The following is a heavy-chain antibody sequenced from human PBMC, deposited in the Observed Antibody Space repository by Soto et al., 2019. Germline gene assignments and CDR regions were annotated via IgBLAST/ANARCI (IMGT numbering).Heavy chain of an antibody. CDR3: ARAWGGVPDY. Sequence: QVQLQQWGAGLLKPSETLSLTCAVYGGSFSGYYWSWIRQPPGKGLEWIGEINHSGSTNYNPSLKSRVTISVDTSKNQSSLKLSSVTAADTAVYFCARAWGGVPDYWGQGTLVSVSS. V-gene: IGHV4-34*01. CDR2: INHSGST. D-gene: IGHD3-16*01. J-gene: IGHJ4*02. CDR1: GGSFSGYY.